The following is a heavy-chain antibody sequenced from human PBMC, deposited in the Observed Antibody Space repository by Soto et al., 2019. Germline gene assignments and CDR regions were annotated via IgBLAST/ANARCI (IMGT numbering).Heavy chain of an antibody. V-gene: IGHV4-31*03. CDR2: IYYSGST. Sequence: SQTLSLTCTVSGSSISSGDYYWSWIRQHPGKGLEWIGYIYYSGSTYYNPSLKSRVTISVDTSKNQFSLKLSSGTAADTAVYYCARIYDSSGYIDYWGQGTVVTVSS. CDR1: GSSISSGDYY. D-gene: IGHD3-22*01. CDR3: ARIYDSSGYIDY. J-gene: IGHJ4*02.